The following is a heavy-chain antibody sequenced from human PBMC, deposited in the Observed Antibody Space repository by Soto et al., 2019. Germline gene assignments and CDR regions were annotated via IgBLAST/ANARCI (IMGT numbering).Heavy chain of an antibody. J-gene: IGHJ4*02. CDR1: GGXXXXXXXX. CDR3: ALTGYYDVDY. D-gene: IGHD3-9*01. CDR2: IYYSGST. Sequence: QVQLQESGPGLVKPSQTLSLTCTVSGGXXXXXXXXXXWXXXXPGMGLEWIGCIYYSGSTYYNSSLKXXVXXXXDXSKNQXXXXXXSXTAADTAVYYCALTGYYDVDYWGQGTLVTVSS. V-gene: IGHV4-30-4*01.